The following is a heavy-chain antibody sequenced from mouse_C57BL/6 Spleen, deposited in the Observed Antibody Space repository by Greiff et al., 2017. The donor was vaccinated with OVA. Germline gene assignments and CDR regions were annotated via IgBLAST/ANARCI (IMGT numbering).Heavy chain of an antibody. CDR1: GFSLTSYG. CDR2: IWRGGST. CDR3: AKKAAGFDAMDY. V-gene: IGHV2-5*01. J-gene: IGHJ4*01. Sequence: VQLQESGPGLVQPSQSLSITCTVSGFSLTSYGVHWVRQSPGKGLEWLGVIWRGGSTDYNAAFMSRLSITKDNSKSQVFFKMNSLQADDTAIYYCAKKAAGFDAMDYWGQGTSVTVSS.